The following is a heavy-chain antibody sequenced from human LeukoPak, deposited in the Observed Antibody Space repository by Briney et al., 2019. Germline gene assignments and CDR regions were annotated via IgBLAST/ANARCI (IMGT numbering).Heavy chain of an antibody. D-gene: IGHD3-9*01. V-gene: IGHV4-39*07. J-gene: IGHJ4*02. CDR2: IYYSGST. CDR3: ARDGYYDIPTPYFDY. Sequence: KPSETLSLTCTGSGGSISSSSYYWGWIRQPPGKGLEWIGSIYYSGSTYYNPSLKSRVTISVDTSKNQFSLKLSSVTAADTAVYYCARDGYYDIPTPYFDYWGQGTLVTVSS. CDR1: GGSISSSSYY.